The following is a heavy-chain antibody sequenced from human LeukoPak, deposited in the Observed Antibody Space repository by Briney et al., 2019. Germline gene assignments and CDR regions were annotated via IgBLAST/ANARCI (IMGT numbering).Heavy chain of an antibody. CDR2: IIPILGIA. J-gene: IGHJ4*02. CDR3: ATSSGYSSSWYLRGYFDY. D-gene: IGHD6-13*01. CDR1: GGTFSSYA. Sequence: ASVKVSCKASGGTFSSYAISWVRQAPGQGLEWMGRIIPILGIANYAQKFQGRVTMTTDTSTSTAYMELRSLRSDDTAVYYCATSSGYSSSWYLRGYFDYWGQGTLVTVSS. V-gene: IGHV1-69*04.